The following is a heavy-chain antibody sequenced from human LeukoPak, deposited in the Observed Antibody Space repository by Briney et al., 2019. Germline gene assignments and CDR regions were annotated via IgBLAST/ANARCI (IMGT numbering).Heavy chain of an antibody. D-gene: IGHD6-13*01. Sequence: SETLSLTCTVSGGFISSSSYYWGWIRQPPGKGLEWIGSIYYSGSTYYNPSLKSRVTISVDTSKNQFSLKLSSVTAADTAVYYCASPMAAADFDYWGQGTLVAVSS. CDR3: ASPMAAADFDY. V-gene: IGHV4-39*01. CDR1: GGFISSSSYY. CDR2: IYYSGST. J-gene: IGHJ4*02.